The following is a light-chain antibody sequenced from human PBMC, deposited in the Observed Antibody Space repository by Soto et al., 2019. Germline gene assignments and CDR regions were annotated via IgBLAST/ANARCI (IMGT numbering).Light chain of an antibody. V-gene: IGLV1-40*01. J-gene: IGLJ3*02. CDR1: RSNIGAGYD. CDR2: GNS. CDR3: QSYDSSLSGWV. Sequence: QSVLTQPPSVSGAPGQRVTISCTGRRSNIGAGYDVHWYQQLPGTAPKLLIYGNSNRPSGVPDRFSGSKSGTSASLAITGLQAEDEADYYFQSYDSSLSGWVFGGGTKLTVL.